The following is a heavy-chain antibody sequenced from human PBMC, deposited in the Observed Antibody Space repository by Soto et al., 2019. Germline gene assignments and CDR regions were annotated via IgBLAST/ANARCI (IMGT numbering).Heavy chain of an antibody. D-gene: IGHD5-12*01. V-gene: IGHV1-58*02. CDR1: GFTFTSSA. CDR2: IVVGSGNT. Sequence: SVKVSCKASGFTFTSSAMQWVRQARGQRLEWIGWIVVGSGNTNYAQKFQERVTITRDMSTSTAYMELSSLRSEDTAVYYCAAERAYEDYYYCMDVWGKGTTVTVSS. J-gene: IGHJ6*03. CDR3: AAERAYEDYYYCMDV.